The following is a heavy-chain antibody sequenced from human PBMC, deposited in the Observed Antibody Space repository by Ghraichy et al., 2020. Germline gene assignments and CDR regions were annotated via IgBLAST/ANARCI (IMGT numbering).Heavy chain of an antibody. Sequence: GGSLRLSCAATGFTFSTYSMAWVRQAPGKGLQWVSSINNNSTYIYYSDSVKGRFTISRDNAENSLYLQMNSLRAEDTAVYYCARGEGTLIYFHYWGQGTLVTVSS. CDR2: INNNSTYI. D-gene: IGHD2-8*01. CDR3: ARGEGTLIYFHY. CDR1: GFTFSTYS. V-gene: IGHV3-21*01. J-gene: IGHJ4*02.